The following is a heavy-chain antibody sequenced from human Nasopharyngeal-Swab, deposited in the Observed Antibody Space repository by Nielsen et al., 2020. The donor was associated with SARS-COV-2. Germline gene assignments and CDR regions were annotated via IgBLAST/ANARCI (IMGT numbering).Heavy chain of an antibody. J-gene: IGHJ4*02. CDR2: IKSKTDGGTT. Sequence: VRQAPGKELEWVGRIKSKTDGGTTDYAAPVKGRFTISRDDSKNTLYLQMNSLKTEDTAVYYCTTGRYSSGWRGKTYYFDYWGQGTLVTVSS. CDR3: TTGRYSSGWRGKTYYFDY. V-gene: IGHV3-15*01. D-gene: IGHD6-19*01.